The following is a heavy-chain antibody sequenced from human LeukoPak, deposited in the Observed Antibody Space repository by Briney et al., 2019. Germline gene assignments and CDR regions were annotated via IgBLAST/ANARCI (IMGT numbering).Heavy chain of an antibody. D-gene: IGHD2-2*01. Sequence: PGGSLRLSCTASGFSFSDNFMGWIRQAPGKGLEWVSYISSSGDTIHYLDAVKGRFSISRDNSKRSLYLQMSRLRVDDTAVYYCARGCYGWTFKQWGQGTLVSVSS. CDR2: ISSSGDTI. CDR1: GFSFSDNF. V-gene: IGHV3-11*01. CDR3: ARGCYGWTFKQ. J-gene: IGHJ4*02.